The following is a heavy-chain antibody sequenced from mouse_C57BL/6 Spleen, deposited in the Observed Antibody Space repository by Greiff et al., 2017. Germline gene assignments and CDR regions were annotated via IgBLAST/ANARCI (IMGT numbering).Heavy chain of an antibody. J-gene: IGHJ3*01. V-gene: IGHV5-9-1*02. D-gene: IGHD1-1*01. Sequence: DVMLVESGEGLVKPGGSLKLSCAASGFTFSSYAMSWVRQTPEKRLEWVAYISSGGDYIYYADTVKGRFTISRDNARNTLYLQMSSLKSEDTAMYYCTRDRDSSAGSSYGFAYWGQGTLVTVSA. CDR2: ISSGGDYI. CDR1: GFTFSSYA. CDR3: TRDRDSSAGSSYGFAY.